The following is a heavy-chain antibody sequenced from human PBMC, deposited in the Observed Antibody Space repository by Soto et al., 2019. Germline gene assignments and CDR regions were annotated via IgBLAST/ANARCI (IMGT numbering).Heavy chain of an antibody. Sequence: SVKVSCKASGGTFISYAISWVRQAPGQGLEWMGGIIPIFGTANYAQKFQGRVTITADESTSTAYMELSSLRSEDTAVYYCAREWADLRVRGVIVSTTYYGMDVWGQGTTVTVSS. J-gene: IGHJ6*02. D-gene: IGHD3-10*01. CDR2: IIPIFGTA. V-gene: IGHV1-69*13. CDR1: GGTFISYA. CDR3: AREWADLRVRGVIVSTTYYGMDV.